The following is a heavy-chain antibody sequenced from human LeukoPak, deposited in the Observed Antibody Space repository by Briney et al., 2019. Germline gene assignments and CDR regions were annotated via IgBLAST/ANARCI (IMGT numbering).Heavy chain of an antibody. J-gene: IGHJ4*02. V-gene: IGHV4-39*07. CDR2: IYYSGST. D-gene: IGHD5-18*01. Sequence: SETLSLTCTVSGGSISSSSYYWGWIRQPPGKGLEWIGSIYYSGSTYYNPSLKSRVTISVDTSKNQFSLKLSSVTAADTAVYYCARAGTAMALYYFDYWGQGTLVTVSS. CDR1: GGSISSSSYY. CDR3: ARAGTAMALYYFDY.